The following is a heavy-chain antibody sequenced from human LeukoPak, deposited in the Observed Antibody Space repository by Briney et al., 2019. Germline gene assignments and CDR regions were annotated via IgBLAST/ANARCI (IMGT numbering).Heavy chain of an antibody. V-gene: IGHV4-59*01. CDR3: ARGPYGDRDY. CDR1: GGSLSSYY. CDR2: IYYSGSN. D-gene: IGHD4-17*01. Sequence: SETLSLTCTVSGGSLSSYYWSWIRQPPGKGLEWIGYIYYSGSNNYNPSLKSRVTISVDTSRNQFSLKLSSVTAADAAVYYCARGPYGDRDYWGQGTLVTVSS. J-gene: IGHJ4*02.